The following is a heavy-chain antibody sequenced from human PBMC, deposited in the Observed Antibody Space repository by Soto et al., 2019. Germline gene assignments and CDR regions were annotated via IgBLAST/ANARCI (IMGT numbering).Heavy chain of an antibody. V-gene: IGHV4-34*01. CDR2: INHSGST. CDR1: GGSFIGYY. Sequence: TLSLTCAVYGGSFIGYYWSWIRQPPGKGLEWIGEINHSGSTNYNPSLKSRVTISVDTSKNQFSLKLSSVTAADTAVYYCARTPLFYYYYMDVWGKGTTVTVSS. CDR3: ARTPLFYYYYMDV. J-gene: IGHJ6*03.